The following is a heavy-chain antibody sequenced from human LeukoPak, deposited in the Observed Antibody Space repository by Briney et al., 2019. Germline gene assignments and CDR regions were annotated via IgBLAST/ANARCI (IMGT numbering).Heavy chain of an antibody. D-gene: IGHD3-3*01. CDR3: ARPGEAIFGVVISPVDV. J-gene: IGHJ6*04. V-gene: IGHV1-2*06. CDR2: INPNSGGT. CDR1: GYTFTGYY. Sequence: ASVKVSCKASGYTFTGYYMHWVRQAPGQGLEWMGRINPNSGGTNYAQKFQGRVTMTRDTSISTAYMELSRPRSDDTAVYYCARPGEAIFGVVISPVDVWGKGTTVTVSS.